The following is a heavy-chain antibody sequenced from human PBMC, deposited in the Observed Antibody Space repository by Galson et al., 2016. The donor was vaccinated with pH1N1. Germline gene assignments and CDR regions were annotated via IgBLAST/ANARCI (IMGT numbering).Heavy chain of an antibody. D-gene: IGHD7-27*01. CDR1: AGSNGSSDW. J-gene: IGHJ5*01. CDR3: TSGGLGNATWYNWFDS. V-gene: IGHV4-4*02. CDR2: IYHSGGAT. Sequence: SETLSLTCVVSAGSNGSSDWWSWVRQSPGRGLEWIGDIYHSGGATKCNPSLKSRVTISADRSKKHFSLNLRSVTAADTALYFCTSGGLGNATWYNWFDSWGQGTLVTVSS.